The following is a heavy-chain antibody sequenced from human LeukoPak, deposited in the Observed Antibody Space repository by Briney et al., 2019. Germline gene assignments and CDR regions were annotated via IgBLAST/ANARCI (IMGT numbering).Heavy chain of an antibody. CDR1: GGSISSSSYY. Sequence: SETLSLTCTVSGGSISSSSYYWGWIRQPPGKGLEWIGSIYYSGSTYYNPSLKSQVTISVDTAKNQFSLKLSSVTAADTAVYYCARGHRWQWLVRGDLIGYFQHWGQGTLVTVSS. CDR3: ARGHRWQWLVRGDLIGYFQH. CDR2: IYYSGST. D-gene: IGHD6-19*01. V-gene: IGHV4-39*07. J-gene: IGHJ1*01.